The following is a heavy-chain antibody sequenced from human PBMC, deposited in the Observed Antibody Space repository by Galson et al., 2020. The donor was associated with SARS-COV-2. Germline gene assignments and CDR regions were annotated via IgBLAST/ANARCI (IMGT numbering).Heavy chain of an antibody. V-gene: IGHV4-39*01. J-gene: IGHJ2*01. CDR3: ASGGREYQLLPTLWGGLYFDL. D-gene: IGHD2-2*01. CDR1: GGPISSSSSY. CDR2: IHYSGRT. Sequence: SETLSLTCTVSGGPISSSSSYWGWLRQPPGQGLEWIGSIHYSGRTYYNPSLKSRVTISVDTSKNQFSLKLSSVTAADTAVYYCASGGREYQLLPTLWGGLYFDLWGRGTLVTVSS.